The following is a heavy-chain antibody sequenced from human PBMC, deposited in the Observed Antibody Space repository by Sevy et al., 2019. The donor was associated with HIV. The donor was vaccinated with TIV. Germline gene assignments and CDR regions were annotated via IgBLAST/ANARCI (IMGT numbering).Heavy chain of an antibody. J-gene: IGHJ4*02. CDR2: IGDDGSDK. CDR3: AKNTAAAGAGGLDY. V-gene: IGHV3-30*02. Sequence: GGSLRLSCVASGFMFKHYGMHWVRQAPGKGLEWVAFIGDDGSDKYYGDSMKGRFTISRDNSKNTLFLQTTSLRTEDSAVYYCAKNTAAAGAGGLDYWGQGDLVTVSS. CDR1: GFMFKHYG. D-gene: IGHD6-13*01.